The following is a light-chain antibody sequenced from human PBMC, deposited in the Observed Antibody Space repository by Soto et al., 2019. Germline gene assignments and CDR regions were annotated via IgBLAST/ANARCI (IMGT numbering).Light chain of an antibody. Sequence: QPVLTQPPSTSGTPGQRVTISCSGSSSNIGSKTLNWFRQVPGTAPKLLIYNDNQRPSGVPDRFSGSKSGTSASLAISGLQSEDEADYYCSSYTNINTRACVFGTGTKLTVL. J-gene: IGLJ1*01. CDR2: NDN. CDR3: SSYTNINTRACV. CDR1: SSNIGSKT. V-gene: IGLV1-44*01.